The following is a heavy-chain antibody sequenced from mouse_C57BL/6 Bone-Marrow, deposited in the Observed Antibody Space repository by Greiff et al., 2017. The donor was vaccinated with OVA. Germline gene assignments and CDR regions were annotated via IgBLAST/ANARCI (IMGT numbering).Heavy chain of an antibody. J-gene: IGHJ1*03. D-gene: IGHD2-2*01. CDR1: GYAFSSYW. V-gene: IGHV1-80*01. CDR3: ARYGYYGYIDV. CDR2: IYPGDGDT. Sequence: QVQLQQSGAELVKPGASVTISCKASGYAFSSYWMNWVKQRPGKGLEWIGQIYPGDGDTNYNGKFKGKATLTADKSSSTAYMQLSSLSSEDSAVDFGARYGYYGYIDVWGTGTTVTDSS.